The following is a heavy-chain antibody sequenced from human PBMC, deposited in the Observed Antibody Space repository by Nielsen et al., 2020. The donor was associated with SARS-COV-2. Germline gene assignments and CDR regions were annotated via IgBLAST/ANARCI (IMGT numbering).Heavy chain of an antibody. CDR3: ARDHYGSGSDDAFDI. CDR1: GFTFSSCG. J-gene: IGHJ3*02. V-gene: IGHV3-33*01. Sequence: GGSLRLSCAASGFTFSSCGMHWVRQAPGKGLEWVAVIWYDGSNKYYADSVKGRFTISRDNSKNTLYLQMNSLRAEDTAVYYCARDHYGSGSDDAFDIWGQGTMVTVSS. CDR2: IWYDGSNK. D-gene: IGHD3-10*01.